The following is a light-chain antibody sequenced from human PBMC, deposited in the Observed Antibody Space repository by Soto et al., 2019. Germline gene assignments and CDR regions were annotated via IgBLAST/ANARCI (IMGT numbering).Light chain of an antibody. Sequence: DIQMTQSPSSLSSSVGDTFTITCRASQKIFMFLSWLHDTPSQAPRLLIYASSVLQSGVPPRFSGSGSGTEFTLTITTLQPEDSATYYCQQSSRTPITFGQGTRLEIK. CDR2: ASS. CDR3: QQSSRTPIT. V-gene: IGKV1-39*01. J-gene: IGKJ5*01. CDR1: QKIFMF.